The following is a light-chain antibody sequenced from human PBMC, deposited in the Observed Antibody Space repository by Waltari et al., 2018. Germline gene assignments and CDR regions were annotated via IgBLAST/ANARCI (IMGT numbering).Light chain of an antibody. CDR2: DVT. CDR1: SSDGGGYRS. V-gene: IGLV2-14*03. CDR3: SAYTRSGTYV. J-gene: IGLJ1*01. Sequence: QSALTQAASVSGSPGPSITISCTGTSSDGGGYRSVSWSQPPPGQAPKVLIYDVTNRPSGVSNRFSGSKSGNTASLTISGLQAEDEADYYCSAYTRSGTYVFGTGTKVTVL.